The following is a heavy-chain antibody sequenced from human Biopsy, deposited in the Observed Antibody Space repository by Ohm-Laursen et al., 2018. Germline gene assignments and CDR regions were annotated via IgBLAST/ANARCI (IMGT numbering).Heavy chain of an antibody. Sequence: ASVKASCKTSGYPFTFYEIDWVRQATGQGLEWLGWMNPDSGNTGSAQKFHDRVTMTMNTSINTAYLELSSLRSEDTAVYYCARFDNGFDKWGQGTLVTVSS. V-gene: IGHV1-8*01. J-gene: IGHJ4*02. D-gene: IGHD2-8*01. CDR1: GYPFTFYE. CDR2: MNPDSGNT. CDR3: ARFDNGFDK.